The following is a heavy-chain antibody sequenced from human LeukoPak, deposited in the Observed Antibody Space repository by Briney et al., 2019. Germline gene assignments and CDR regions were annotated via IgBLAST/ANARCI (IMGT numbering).Heavy chain of an antibody. V-gene: IGHV3-23*01. D-gene: IGHD6-25*01. CDR3: AKDRGEYYFDY. Sequence: PGGSLRLSCAASGFTLNNYVMSWVRQAPGKGLEWVSAISGSGGSTYYADSVKGRFTISRDNSKNTLYLQMNSLRAEDTAVYYCAKDRGEYYFDYWGQGTLVTVSS. CDR1: GFTLNNYV. J-gene: IGHJ4*02. CDR2: ISGSGGST.